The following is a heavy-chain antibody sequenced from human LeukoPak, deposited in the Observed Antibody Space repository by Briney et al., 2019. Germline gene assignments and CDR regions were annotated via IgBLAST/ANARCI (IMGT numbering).Heavy chain of an antibody. Sequence: ASVKVSCKASGYTFTNYIINWVRQAPGQGLEWMGWINTSTRTPTYAQGLTGRFVFSLDTSVSTAYLQISSLKAEDTAVYYCARVRGVGGTHNFDCWGQGTLVTVSS. CDR1: GYTFTNYI. CDR3: ARVRGVGGTHNFDC. V-gene: IGHV7-4-1*02. CDR2: INTSTRTP. D-gene: IGHD1-26*01. J-gene: IGHJ4*02.